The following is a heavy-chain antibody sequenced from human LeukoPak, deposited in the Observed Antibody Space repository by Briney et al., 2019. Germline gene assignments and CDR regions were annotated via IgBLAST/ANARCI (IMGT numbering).Heavy chain of an antibody. Sequence: PGGSLRLSCAASGFTFSIYWVHWVRQAPGKGLVWVSSINSDGSSTSYADSVKGRFTISRDNAKNTLYLQMNTLRAEDTAVYYCARGSNAYYYVLDYWGQGTLVAVSS. V-gene: IGHV3-74*01. CDR2: INSDGSST. CDR3: ARGSNAYYYVLDY. D-gene: IGHD3-22*01. J-gene: IGHJ4*02. CDR1: GFTFSIYW.